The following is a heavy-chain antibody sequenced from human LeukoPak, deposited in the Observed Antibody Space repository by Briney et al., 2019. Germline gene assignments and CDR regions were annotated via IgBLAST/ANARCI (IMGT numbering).Heavy chain of an antibody. Sequence: ASVKVSCKASGYTFTSYGFSWVRQAPGQGLEWMGWISAYNGNTNYAQKLQGRVTMTTDTSTSTAYMELRSLRSEDTAVYYCARDSGLSVVVPAAGCWFDPWGQGTLVTVSS. J-gene: IGHJ5*02. CDR1: GYTFTSYG. D-gene: IGHD2-2*01. CDR3: ARDSGLSVVVPAAGCWFDP. V-gene: IGHV1-18*01. CDR2: ISAYNGNT.